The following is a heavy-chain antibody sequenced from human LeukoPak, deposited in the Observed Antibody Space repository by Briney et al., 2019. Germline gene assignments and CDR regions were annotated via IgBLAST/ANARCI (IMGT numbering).Heavy chain of an antibody. CDR3: ARAPGTVAIDY. CDR1: GGSISSSSYY. D-gene: IGHD5-12*01. J-gene: IGHJ4*02. Sequence: SETLSLTCTVSGGSISSSSYYWSWIRQPPGKGLEWIGYIYYSGSTNYNPSLKSRVTISVDTSKNQFFLKVRSLTAADTAVYYCARAPGTVAIDYWGQGTLVTVSS. V-gene: IGHV4-61*05. CDR2: IYYSGST.